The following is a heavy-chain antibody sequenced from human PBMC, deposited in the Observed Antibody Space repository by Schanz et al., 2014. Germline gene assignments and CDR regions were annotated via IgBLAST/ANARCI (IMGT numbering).Heavy chain of an antibody. Sequence: QVQLVESGGCVVQPGRSLRLSCAASGFSFSTYIMHWVRLAPGKGLDWVAAISSDGVHKSFADSVKGRFTISRDNSKNTLYLQMSSLRPEDAALYYCVREPPGVSSSRDYYGMDVWGQGTTVTVSS. CDR1: GFSFSTYI. CDR2: ISSDGVHK. J-gene: IGHJ6*02. D-gene: IGHD2-2*01. V-gene: IGHV3-30*04. CDR3: VREPPGVSSSRDYYGMDV.